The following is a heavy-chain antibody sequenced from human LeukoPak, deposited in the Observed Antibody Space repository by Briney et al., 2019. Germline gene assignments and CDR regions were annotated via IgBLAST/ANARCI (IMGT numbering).Heavy chain of an antibody. Sequence: SETLSLTCTVSGGSISSYYWSWIRQPPGKGLEWIGYIYYSGSTNYNPSLKSRVTISVDTSKNQFSLKLSSVTAADTAVYYCARSPSVRGIFFDYWGQGTLVTVSS. J-gene: IGHJ4*02. CDR1: GGSISSYY. CDR2: IYYSGST. D-gene: IGHD1-14*01. V-gene: IGHV4-59*01. CDR3: ARSPSVRGIFFDY.